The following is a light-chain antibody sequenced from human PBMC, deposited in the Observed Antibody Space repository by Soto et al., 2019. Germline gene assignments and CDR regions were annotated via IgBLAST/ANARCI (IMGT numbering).Light chain of an antibody. Sequence: QSVLTQPASVSGSPGQSITISCTGSSSDVGAYNYVSWYQQPPGTAPKLMIYEVSKRPSGVPDRFSGSKSGNTASLTISGLQAADEADYYCSLYTSENAYVFGTGTKV. J-gene: IGLJ1*01. CDR3: SLYTSENAYV. CDR1: SSDVGAYNY. CDR2: EVS. V-gene: IGLV2-18*01.